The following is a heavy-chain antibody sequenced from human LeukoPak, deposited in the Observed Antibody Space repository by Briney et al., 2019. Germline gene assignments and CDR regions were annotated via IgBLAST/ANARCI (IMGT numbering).Heavy chain of an antibody. Sequence: GASVKVSCKASGGTCSSYAISWVRQAPGQGLEWMGGIIPIFGTANYAQKFQGRVTITADESTSTAYMELSSLRSEDTAVYYCARQGIRFLEWLNYYYYYMDVWGKGTTVTVSS. CDR3: ARQGIRFLEWLNYYYYYMDV. D-gene: IGHD3-3*01. CDR2: IIPIFGTA. V-gene: IGHV1-69*13. J-gene: IGHJ6*03. CDR1: GGTCSSYA.